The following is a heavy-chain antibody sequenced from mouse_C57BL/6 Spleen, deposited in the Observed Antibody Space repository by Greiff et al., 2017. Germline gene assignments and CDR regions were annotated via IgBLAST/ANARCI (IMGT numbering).Heavy chain of an antibody. Sequence: EVQLQESGPGLVKPSQSLSLTCSVTGYSITGGYYWNWIRQFPGNKLEWMCYISYDGSNNYNPSLKNRISITRDTSKNQFFLKLNSVTTEDTATYDCASPPLITTVVATGYWYFDVWGTGTTVTVSS. CDR2: ISYDGSN. CDR1: GYSITGGYY. J-gene: IGHJ1*03. CDR3: ASPPLITTVVATGYWYFDV. V-gene: IGHV3-6*01. D-gene: IGHD1-1*01.